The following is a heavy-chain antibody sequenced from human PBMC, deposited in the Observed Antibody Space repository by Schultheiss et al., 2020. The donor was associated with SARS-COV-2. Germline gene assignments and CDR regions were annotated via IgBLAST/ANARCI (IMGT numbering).Heavy chain of an antibody. D-gene: IGHD3-22*01. CDR3: ARDSSGYYDY. CDR2: INHSGST. Sequence: SETLSLTCTVSGGSISSGDYYWSWIRQPPGRGLEWIGEINHSGSTYYNPSLKSRVTISVDTSKNQFSLKLNSVNAADTAVYYCARDSSGYYDYWGQGTLVTVSS. J-gene: IGHJ4*02. CDR1: GGSISSGDYY. V-gene: IGHV4-30-4*01.